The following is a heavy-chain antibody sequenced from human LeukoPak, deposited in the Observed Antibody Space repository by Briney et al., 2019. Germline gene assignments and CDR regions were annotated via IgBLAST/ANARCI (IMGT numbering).Heavy chain of an antibody. J-gene: IGHJ4*02. CDR2: IKEDGTRD. V-gene: IGHV3-7*01. Sequence: PGGSLRLSCAASGFTFNTYWMSWVRQAPGKGLEWLANIKEDGTRDYYVESVKGRFTISKDNAKTSLYLQLSSLRAEDTAVYYCARDTKGGYFDLWGQGTLVTVSP. CDR1: GFTFNTYW. CDR3: ARDTKGGYFDL.